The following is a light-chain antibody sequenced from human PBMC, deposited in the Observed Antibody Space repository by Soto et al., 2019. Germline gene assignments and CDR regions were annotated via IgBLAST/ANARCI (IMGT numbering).Light chain of an antibody. CDR1: QSVSSSD. CDR3: QHYGNPCT. J-gene: IGKJ1*01. V-gene: IGKV3-20*01. Sequence: EIVLTQSPGTLSLSPGERADLSCRASQSVSSSDLAWYQQKPGQAPRLLIHGASNRATGIPDRFSGSGSGTDVTLTITKLEPEDFAVYECQHYGNPCTCGQGTKVEIK. CDR2: GAS.